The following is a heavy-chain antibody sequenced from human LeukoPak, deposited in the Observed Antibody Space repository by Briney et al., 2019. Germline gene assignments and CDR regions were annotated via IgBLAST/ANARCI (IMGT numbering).Heavy chain of an antibody. CDR3: AKDFGEMATIVLDY. D-gene: IGHD5-24*01. CDR1: GFTFSSYA. V-gene: IGHV3-23*01. CDR2: ISGSGGST. Sequence: GGSLKVSCEASGFTFSSYAMRWVRQAPGKGLEWVAAISGSGGSTYYAHSVKGRFTISRDNTKNTLYLQMNSLRAEDTAVYYCAKDFGEMATIVLDYWGQGTLVTVSS. J-gene: IGHJ4*02.